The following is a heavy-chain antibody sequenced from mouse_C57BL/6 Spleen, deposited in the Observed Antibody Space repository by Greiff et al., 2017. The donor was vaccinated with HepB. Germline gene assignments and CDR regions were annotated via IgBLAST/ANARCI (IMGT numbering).Heavy chain of an antibody. Sequence: VQLQQSGAELVRPGSSVKLSCKASGYTFTSYWMHWVKQRPIQGLEWIGNIDPSDSETHYNQKFKDKATLTVDKSSSTAYMQLSSLTSEDSAVYYCARWGTTVVVPSYWYFDVWGTGTTVTVSS. CDR1: GYTFTSYW. CDR2: IDPSDSET. V-gene: IGHV1-52*01. CDR3: ARWGTTVVVPSYWYFDV. D-gene: IGHD1-1*01. J-gene: IGHJ1*03.